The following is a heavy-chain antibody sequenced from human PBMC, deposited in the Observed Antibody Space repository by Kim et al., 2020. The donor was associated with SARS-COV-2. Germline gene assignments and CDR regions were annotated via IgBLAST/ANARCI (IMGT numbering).Heavy chain of an antibody. CDR3: ARESWGDGGSFPDYYYGMDV. D-gene: IGHD1-26*01. V-gene: IGHV4-4*07. CDR2: IYTSGST. CDR1: GGSISSYY. Sequence: SETLSLTCTVSGGSISSYYWSWIRQPAGKGLEWIGRIYTSGSTNYNPSLKRRVTMSVDTSKNQFSLKLSSVTAADTALYYCARESWGDGGSFPDYYYGMDVWGQGTTVTVSS. J-gene: IGHJ6*02.